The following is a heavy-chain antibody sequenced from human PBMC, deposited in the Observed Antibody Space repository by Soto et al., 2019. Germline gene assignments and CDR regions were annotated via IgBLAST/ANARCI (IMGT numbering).Heavy chain of an antibody. D-gene: IGHD1-26*01. CDR1: GFDSGFDFNDYE. J-gene: IGHJ4*02. V-gene: IGHV3-48*03. Sequence: DVQLAESGGGWVRPGGSLRVSCAASGFDSGFDFNDYEMSWVRQAPGKGLEWIAYISSNGITKYDADSVEGRFIISRDNGKKTLYLQMNSLRVEDTALYYCAKNARLGWERPSYFDSWGPGTLVTVSS. CDR3: AKNARLGWERPSYFDS. CDR2: ISSNGITK.